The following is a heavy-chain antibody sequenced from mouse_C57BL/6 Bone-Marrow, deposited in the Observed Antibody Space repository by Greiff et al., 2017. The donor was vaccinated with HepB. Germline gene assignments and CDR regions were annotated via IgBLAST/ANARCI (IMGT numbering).Heavy chain of an antibody. CDR1: GYTFTSYW. CDR3: APGRGRGRAWFAY. D-gene: IGHD3-3*01. V-gene: IGHV1-52*01. Sequence: VQLQQPGAELVRPGSSVKLSCKASGYTFTSYWMHWVKQRPIQGLEWIGNIDPSDSETHYNQKFKDKATLTVDKSSSTAYMQLSSLTSEDSAVYYCAPGRGRGRAWFAYWGQGTLVTVSA. CDR2: IDPSDSET. J-gene: IGHJ3*01.